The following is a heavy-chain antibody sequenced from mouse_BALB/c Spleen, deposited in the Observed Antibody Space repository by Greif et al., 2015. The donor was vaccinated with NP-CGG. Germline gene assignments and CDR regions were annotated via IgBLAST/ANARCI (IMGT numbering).Heavy chain of an antibody. Sequence: QVQLKESGSGLVAPSQSLSITCTVSGFSLTGYGVNWVRKPPGKGLEWLGMIWGDGSTDYNSALKSRLSISKDNSKSQVFLKMNSLQTDDTARYYCARHYAHYAMDYWGQGTSVTVSS. CDR2: IWGDGST. J-gene: IGHJ4*01. D-gene: IGHD1-1*02. V-gene: IGHV2-6-7*01. CDR3: ARHYAHYAMDY. CDR1: GFSLTGYG.